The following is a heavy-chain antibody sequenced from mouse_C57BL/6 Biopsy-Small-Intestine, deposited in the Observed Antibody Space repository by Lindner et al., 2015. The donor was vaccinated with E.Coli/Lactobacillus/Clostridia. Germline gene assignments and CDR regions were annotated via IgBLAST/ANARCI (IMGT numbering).Heavy chain of an antibody. Sequence: SVKVSCKPSGYTFTSYAIHWVRQAPGQRPEWMGWINAGNGKTKYSQKFQGRVTFSSDTSAITAYMDLNSLRSEDTAVYFCARDSPSSSGYSGLFFFDYWGQGTLVTVSS. CDR2: INAGNGKT. V-gene: IGHV1-85*01. CDR1: GYTFTSYA. J-gene: IGHJ4*01. D-gene: IGHD1-1*01. CDR3: ARDSPSSSGYSGLFFFDY.